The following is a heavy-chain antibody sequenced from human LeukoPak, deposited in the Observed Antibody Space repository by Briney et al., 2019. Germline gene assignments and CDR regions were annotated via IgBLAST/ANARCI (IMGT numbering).Heavy chain of an antibody. CDR3: ARDLSGYYYFDY. J-gene: IGHJ4*02. D-gene: IGHD3-9*01. CDR2: INPSGGST. Sequence: GASVKVSCKASGYTFTSYDINWVRQATGQGLEWMGIINPSGGSTSYAQKFQGRVTMTRDMSTSTVYMELSSLRSEDTAVYYCARDLSGYYYFDYWGQGTLVTVSS. V-gene: IGHV1-46*01. CDR1: GYTFTSYD.